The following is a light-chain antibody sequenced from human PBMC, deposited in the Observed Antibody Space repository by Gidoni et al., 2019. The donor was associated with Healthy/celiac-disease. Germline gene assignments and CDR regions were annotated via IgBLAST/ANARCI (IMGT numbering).Light chain of an antibody. CDR3: QQSYSTLPGT. Sequence: DNQMTQSPSSLPASVGDRVTITCRASQSISSYLNWYQQKPGKAPKLLIYAASSLQSGVPSRFSGSGSGTDFTLTISSLQPEDFATYYCQQSYSTLPGTFGQGTKVEIK. J-gene: IGKJ1*01. CDR2: AAS. CDR1: QSISSY. V-gene: IGKV1-39*01.